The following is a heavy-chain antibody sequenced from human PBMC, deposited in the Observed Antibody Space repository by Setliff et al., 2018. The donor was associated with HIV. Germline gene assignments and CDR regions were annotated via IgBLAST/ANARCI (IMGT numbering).Heavy chain of an antibody. CDR3: AYDSSGYYLSFDY. D-gene: IGHD3-22*01. V-gene: IGHV1-69*13. CDR2: IIPIFGTA. CDR1: GYTFINYG. Sequence: SVKVSCKASGYTFINYGISWVRQAPGQGLEWMGRIIPIFGTANYAQKFQGRVTITADESTSTAYMELSSLRSEDTAVYYCAYDSSGYYLSFDYWGQGTLVTVSS. J-gene: IGHJ4*02.